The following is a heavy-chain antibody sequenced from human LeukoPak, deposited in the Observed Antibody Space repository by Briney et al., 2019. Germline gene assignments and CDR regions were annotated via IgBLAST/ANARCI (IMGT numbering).Heavy chain of an antibody. Sequence: GASVKVSCKASGGTFSSYAISWVRQAPGQGLEWMGRIIPILGIANYAQKFPGRVTITADKSTSTAYMELSSLRSDDTAVYYCARILGQSRIDPWGQGTLVTVSS. CDR3: ARILGQSRIDP. D-gene: IGHD3/OR15-3a*01. CDR1: GGTFSSYA. CDR2: IIPILGIA. J-gene: IGHJ5*02. V-gene: IGHV1-69*04.